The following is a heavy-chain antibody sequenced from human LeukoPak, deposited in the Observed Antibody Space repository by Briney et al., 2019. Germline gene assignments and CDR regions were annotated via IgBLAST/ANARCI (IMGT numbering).Heavy chain of an antibody. CDR3: ARNYGSGNYYTPSDY. D-gene: IGHD3-10*01. J-gene: IGHJ4*02. CDR1: GYTFTTYW. V-gene: IGHV5-51*01. CDR2: IYPGDYDT. Sequence: GESLKISCKGSGYTFTTYWIAWVRQMPGKGLEWMGIIYPGDYDTRYSPSFQGQVTISADKSISTAYLQRSKLKASDTAMYYCARNYGSGNYYTPSDYWGQGTLVTVSS.